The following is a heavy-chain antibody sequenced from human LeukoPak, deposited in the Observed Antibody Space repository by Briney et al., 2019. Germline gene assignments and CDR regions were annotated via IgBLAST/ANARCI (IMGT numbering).Heavy chain of an antibody. CDR3: ASRRGYCTNTSCYGRG. D-gene: IGHD2-2*01. J-gene: IGHJ4*02. Sequence: KSGGSLRLSCAASGFTFSSYNMHWVRRAPGKGLEWVSSISSSSSSYIYYADSVKGRFTISRDNAKNSLYLQMNSLRAEDTAVYYCASRRGYCTNTSCYGRGWGQGTLVTVSS. V-gene: IGHV3-21*01. CDR2: ISSSSSSYI. CDR1: GFTFSSYN.